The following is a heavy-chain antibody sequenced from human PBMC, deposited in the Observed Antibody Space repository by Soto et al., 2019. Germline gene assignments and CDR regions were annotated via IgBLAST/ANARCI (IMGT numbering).Heavy chain of an antibody. Sequence: QVQLVESGGGVVQPGRSLRLSCAASGFAFSTYGMHWVRQAPGKGLDWVALIWYDGSRTYYAESVKGRFTISRDNSKNTLFLQMNSLRVEDTAVYYCAREQIGVAGSTYDYWGQGTLVTVSS. CDR3: AREQIGVAGSTYDY. D-gene: IGHD6-19*01. CDR2: IWYDGSRT. J-gene: IGHJ4*02. V-gene: IGHV3-33*01. CDR1: GFAFSTYG.